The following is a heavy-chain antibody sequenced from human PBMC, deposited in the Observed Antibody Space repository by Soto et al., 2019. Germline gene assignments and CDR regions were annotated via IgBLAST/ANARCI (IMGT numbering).Heavy chain of an antibody. D-gene: IGHD2-2*01. CDR3: ARGARDIVVVPAAPGWFDP. CDR2: INHSGST. V-gene: IGHV4-34*01. CDR1: GGSFSGYY. Sequence: KPSETLSLTCAVYGGSFSGYYWSWIRQPPGKGLEWIGEINHSGSTNYNPSLKSRVTISVDTSKNQFSLKLSSVTAADTAVYYCARGARDIVVVPAAPGWFDPWGQGTLVTVSS. J-gene: IGHJ5*02.